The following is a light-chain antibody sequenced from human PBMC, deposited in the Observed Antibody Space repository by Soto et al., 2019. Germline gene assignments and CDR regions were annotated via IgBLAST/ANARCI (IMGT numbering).Light chain of an antibody. V-gene: IGKV3-15*01. CDR2: DVS. CDR1: QGVTTN. J-gene: IGKJ5*01. Sequence: DIVMTQSPDTLSVSPGERATLTCRAGQGVTTNFAWYQQKSGQSPRLLIYDVSIRATGVPARFSATGSETDFTLAISGLQSGDSAVYFCQQYNKWPFSFGQGTRLEIK. CDR3: QQYNKWPFS.